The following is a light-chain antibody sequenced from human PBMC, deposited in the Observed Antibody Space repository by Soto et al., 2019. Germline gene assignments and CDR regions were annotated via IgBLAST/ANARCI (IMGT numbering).Light chain of an antibody. J-gene: IGLJ1*01. Sequence: QSALTQPPSASGSPGQSVTISCTGTGSDVGGYNFVSWYQHHPGKAPELIIYEVNKRPSGVPDRFSGSKSGNTASLTVSGLQAEDEADYYCYSYAGTNNYVFGPGTKVTVL. CDR2: EVN. CDR3: YSYAGTNNYV. V-gene: IGLV2-8*01. CDR1: GSDVGGYNF.